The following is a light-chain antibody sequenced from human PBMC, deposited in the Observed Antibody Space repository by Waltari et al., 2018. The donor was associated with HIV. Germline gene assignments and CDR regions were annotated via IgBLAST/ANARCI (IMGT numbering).Light chain of an antibody. CDR2: GAS. CDR1: PSVSSN. CDR3: QQYNDWPSWT. J-gene: IGKJ1*01. V-gene: IGKV3-15*01. Sequence: EIVMTQSPATLSVSPGERATLSCRASPSVSSNIAWYQQKPGQAPRLLIYGASTRATGIPTKFSGSGSGTEFTLTISSLQSEDFAVYYCQQYNDWPSWTFGQGTKVEI.